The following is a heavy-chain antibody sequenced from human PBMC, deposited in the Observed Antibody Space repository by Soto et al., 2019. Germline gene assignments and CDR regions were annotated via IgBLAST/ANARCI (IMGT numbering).Heavy chain of an antibody. CDR1: GASISSSSYY. D-gene: IGHD3-10*01. CDR3: ARTLRWFGELDTDAFDI. J-gene: IGHJ3*02. V-gene: IGHV4-39*01. Sequence: QLQLQESGPGLVKPSETLSLTCTVSGASISSSSYYWGWIRQPPGKGLEWIGSIYYSGSTYYNPSLKSRVTISVDTSKNQFSLKLSSVTAADTAVYYCARTLRWFGELDTDAFDIWGQGTMVTVSS. CDR2: IYYSGST.